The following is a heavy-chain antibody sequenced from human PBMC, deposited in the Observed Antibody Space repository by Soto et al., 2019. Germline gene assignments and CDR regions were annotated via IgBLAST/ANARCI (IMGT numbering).Heavy chain of an antibody. V-gene: IGHV5-51*01. D-gene: IGHD3-22*01. CDR3: ARPQYDSSGYNWFDP. Sequence: GESLKISCKGSGYSFTTSWIGWVRQMPGKGLEWMGIMYPGDSDIRYSPSFQGQVTISADKSISTAYLQWNSLKASDTAMYYCARPQYDSSGYNWFDPWGQGTLVTVSS. J-gene: IGHJ5*02. CDR1: GYSFTTSW. CDR2: MYPGDSDI.